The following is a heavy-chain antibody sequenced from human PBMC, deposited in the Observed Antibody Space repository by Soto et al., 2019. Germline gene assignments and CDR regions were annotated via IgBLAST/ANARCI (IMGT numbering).Heavy chain of an antibody. D-gene: IGHD2-15*01. CDR3: AREGGHGAVNDHSGFDV. CDR1: GYPFNKFA. CDR2: MIGRSGDP. Sequence: QVQLVQSGGEVKKPGASVRVSCQASGYPFNKFAIHWVLQAPGHGLEWLGSMIGRSGDPNCAPTVRDRMTVAEDTSNSSASMALGSLRSDDTAVYNCAREGGHGAVNDHSGFDVWGQGTTVIV. V-gene: IGHV1-18*01. J-gene: IGHJ6*02.